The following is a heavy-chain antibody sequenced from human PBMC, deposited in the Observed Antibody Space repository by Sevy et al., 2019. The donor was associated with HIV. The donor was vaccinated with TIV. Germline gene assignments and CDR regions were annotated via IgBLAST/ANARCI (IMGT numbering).Heavy chain of an antibody. CDR1: GFTFSSYA. CDR3: ARDNENYYDSRGYHYLFDY. Sequence: GGSLRLSCAASGFTFSSYAMHWVRQAPAKGLEWVGYISYDGSKKFYADSVRGRFTISRDSSGNTLFLQMNSLRAEDTAGYYCARDNENYYDSRGYHYLFDYWGQGTLVTVSS. J-gene: IGHJ4*02. D-gene: IGHD3-22*01. V-gene: IGHV3-30-3*01. CDR2: ISYDGSKK.